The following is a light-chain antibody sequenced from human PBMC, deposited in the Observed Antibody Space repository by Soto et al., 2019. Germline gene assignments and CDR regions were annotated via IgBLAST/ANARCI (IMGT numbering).Light chain of an antibody. CDR2: DDS. CDR3: WSYAGSSTFHVI. J-gene: IGLJ2*01. V-gene: IGLV2-23*01. CDR1: SSDVGTYNL. Sequence: QSALTQPASVSGSPGQSLTISCTGTSSDVGTYNLVSWYQQPPGKAPKLMIYDDSKRPSGVSNRFSGSKSGNTASLTISGLQAEDEADYYCWSYAGSSTFHVIFGGGTKLTVL.